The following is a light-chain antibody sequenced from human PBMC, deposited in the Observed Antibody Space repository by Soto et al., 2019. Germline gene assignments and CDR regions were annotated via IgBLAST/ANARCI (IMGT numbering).Light chain of an antibody. CDR2: GAS. J-gene: IGKJ1*01. Sequence: EIVLTQSPGTLSLSPGERATLSCRASPSVSGSNLAWYQQKPGQAPRLLIYGASNRATGIPDRFSGSGSGTDFTLTISRLEPEDFAVYYCQQYGSSGTFGHGTKVDIK. CDR1: PSVSGSN. V-gene: IGKV3-20*01. CDR3: QQYGSSGT.